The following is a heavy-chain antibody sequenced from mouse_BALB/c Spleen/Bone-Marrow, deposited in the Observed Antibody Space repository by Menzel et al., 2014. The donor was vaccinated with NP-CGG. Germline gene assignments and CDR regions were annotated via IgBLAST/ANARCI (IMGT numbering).Heavy chain of an antibody. CDR2: IWGDGST. CDR1: GFSLTGYG. J-gene: IGHJ4*01. D-gene: IGHD4-1*01. Sequence: VQLVESGPGLVAPSQSLSITCTVSGFSLTGYGVNWVRQPPGKGLEWLGMIWGDGSTDYNPALKSRLSISKDNSKSQVFLKMNSLQTDDTARYYCARELGHYAMDYWGQGTSVTVSS. CDR3: ARELGHYAMDY. V-gene: IGHV2-6-7*01.